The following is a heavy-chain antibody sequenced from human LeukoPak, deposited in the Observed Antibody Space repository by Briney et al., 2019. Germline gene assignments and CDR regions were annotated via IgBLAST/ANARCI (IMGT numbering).Heavy chain of an antibody. CDR1: GFTFSSYA. CDR3: ARENYYDSSGYYYLYPWFDP. Sequence: GGSLRLSCAASGFTFSSYAMHWVRQAPGKGLGWVAVISYDGSNKYYADSVKGRFTISRDNSKNTLYLQMNSLRAEDTAVYHCARENYYDSSGYYYLYPWFDPWGQGTLVTVSS. CDR2: ISYDGSNK. D-gene: IGHD3-22*01. J-gene: IGHJ5*02. V-gene: IGHV3-30-3*01.